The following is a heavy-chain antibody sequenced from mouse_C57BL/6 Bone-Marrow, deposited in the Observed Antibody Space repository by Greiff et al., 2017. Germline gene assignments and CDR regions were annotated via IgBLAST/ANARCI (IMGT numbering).Heavy chain of an antibody. CDR2: ISSGGDYI. CDR1: GFTFSSYA. CDR3: TRGGDYGQGFDY. V-gene: IGHV5-9-1*02. Sequence: EVQFVESGEGLVKPGGSLKLSCAASGFTFSSYAMSWVRQTPEKRLEWVAYISSGGDYIYYADTVKGRFTISRDNARNTLYLQMSSLKSEDTAMYYCTRGGDYGQGFDYWGQGTTLTVSS. D-gene: IGHD1-1*01. J-gene: IGHJ2*01.